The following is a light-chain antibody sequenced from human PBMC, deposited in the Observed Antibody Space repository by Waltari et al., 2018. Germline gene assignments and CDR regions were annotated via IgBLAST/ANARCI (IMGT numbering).Light chain of an antibody. CDR2: DVN. CDR1: NSDFAIYNF. J-gene: IGLJ2*01. Sequence: QSALTRLAPVSGSPGQSTPIPCPGPNSDFAIYNFASWYQLHPGKAPKLLISDVNRRPSGISDRFSGSKSGSTASLTISGLQAEDEAEYYCSSYTRSSTLVFGGGTKVTVL. V-gene: IGLV2-14*03. CDR3: SSYTRSSTLV.